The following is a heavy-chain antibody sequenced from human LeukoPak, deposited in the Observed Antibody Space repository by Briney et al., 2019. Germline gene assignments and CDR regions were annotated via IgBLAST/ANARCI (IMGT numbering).Heavy chain of an antibody. CDR3: ARRLATAYYYYYMDV. Sequence: GGSLRLSCAASGFTFSTYGMHWVRQAPGKGLEWVAFVRYDGSKKYYTNSVKGRFTISRDNSKNTLYLQMNSLRAEDTAVYYCARRLATAYYYYYMDVWGKGTTVTVSS. J-gene: IGHJ6*03. CDR2: VRYDGSKK. CDR1: GFTFSTYG. D-gene: IGHD2-21*02. V-gene: IGHV3-30*02.